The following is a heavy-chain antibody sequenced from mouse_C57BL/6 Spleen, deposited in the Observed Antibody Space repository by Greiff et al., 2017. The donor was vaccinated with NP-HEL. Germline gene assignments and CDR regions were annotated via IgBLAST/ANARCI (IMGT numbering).Heavy chain of an antibody. V-gene: IGHV1-59*01. Sequence: QVQLQQSGAELVRPGTSVKLSCKASGYTFTSYWMHWVKQRPGQGLEWIGVIDPSDSYTNYNQKFKGKATLTVDTSSSTAYMQLSSLTSEDSAVYYCARSGGSDEGWFAYWGQGTLVTVSA. CDR1: GYTFTSYW. D-gene: IGHD3-2*02. CDR3: ARSGGSDEGWFAY. CDR2: IDPSDSYT. J-gene: IGHJ3*01.